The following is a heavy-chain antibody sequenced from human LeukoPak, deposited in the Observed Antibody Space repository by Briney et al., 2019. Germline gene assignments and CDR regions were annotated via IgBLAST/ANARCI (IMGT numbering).Heavy chain of an antibody. CDR2: IYYSGST. J-gene: IGHJ4*02. CDR3: ARRYYSGSGSFFFDY. Sequence: SETLSLTCTVSGGSISSYYWSWIRQPPGKGLEWIGYIYYSGSTNYNPSLKSRVTISVDTSKNQSSLKLSSVTAADTAVYYCARRYYSGSGSFFFDYWGQGTLVTVSS. V-gene: IGHV4-59*01. D-gene: IGHD3-10*01. CDR1: GGSISSYY.